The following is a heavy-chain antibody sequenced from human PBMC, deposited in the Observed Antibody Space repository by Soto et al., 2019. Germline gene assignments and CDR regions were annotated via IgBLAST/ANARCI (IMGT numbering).Heavy chain of an antibody. D-gene: IGHD6-19*01. Sequence: ASVNVSCKTCGYNFPSYAIHWLREAPGQRPQWTGLINPGTWHTTSSQKFRVRVTITRYTSASTAYMDLSSLRSEETAVYYCARDRRPPTRSSEPWFDPWGQGALVTVSS. CDR2: INPGTWHT. CDR3: ARDRRPPTRSSEPWFDP. CDR1: GYNFPSYA. J-gene: IGHJ5*02. V-gene: IGHV1-3*01.